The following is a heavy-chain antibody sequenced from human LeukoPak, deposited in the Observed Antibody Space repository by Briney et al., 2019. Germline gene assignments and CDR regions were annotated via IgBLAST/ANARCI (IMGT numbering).Heavy chain of an antibody. Sequence: ASVKVSCKASRYTFTGYYMHWVRQAPGQGREWVGGINPNSGGTNYEQKFQGRVTMTRDTSISTAYMELSRLRSDDTAVYYFARDLAPRIVVVTGWGYYFDYWGQGTLVTVSS. CDR3: ARDLAPRIVVVTGWGYYFDY. V-gene: IGHV1-2*02. J-gene: IGHJ4*02. CDR2: INPNSGGT. CDR1: RYTFTGYY. D-gene: IGHD2-21*02.